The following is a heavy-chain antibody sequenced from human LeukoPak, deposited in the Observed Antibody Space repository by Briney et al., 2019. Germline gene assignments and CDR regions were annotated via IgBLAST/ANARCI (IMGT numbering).Heavy chain of an antibody. D-gene: IGHD2/OR15-2a*01. J-gene: IGHJ4*02. CDR1: GGSISSSYYY. Sequence: PSETLSLTCTVSGGSISSSYYYWGWIRQPPGKGLEWIGSIYYSGSTYYNPSLRSRVTISVDMPKNQFSLKLISMTAADTAVYYCARQYYATRGGDSWGQGTLVAVSS. CDR2: IYYSGST. CDR3: ARQYYATRGGDS. V-gene: IGHV4-39*01.